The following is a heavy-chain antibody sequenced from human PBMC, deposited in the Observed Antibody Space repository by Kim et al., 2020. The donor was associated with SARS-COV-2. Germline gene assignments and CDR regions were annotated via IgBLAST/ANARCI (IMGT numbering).Heavy chain of an antibody. CDR1: GFTFNTYG. CDR2: ISYDGSNK. V-gene: IGHV3-30*18. Sequence: GGSLRLSCAASGFTFNTYGMHWVRQAPGKELEWVAVISYDGSNKYYGDSVKGRFTISRDNPENTVYLQMNSLRAEDTAVYYCAKAEIAWRTNGVAFDSWGQGTLVTVSS. D-gene: IGHD2-8*01. CDR3: AKAEIAWRTNGVAFDS. J-gene: IGHJ4*02.